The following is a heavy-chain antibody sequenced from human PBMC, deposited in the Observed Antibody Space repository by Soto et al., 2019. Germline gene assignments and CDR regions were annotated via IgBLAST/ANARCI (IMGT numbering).Heavy chain of an antibody. CDR2: ISYDGNKK. J-gene: IGHJ4*02. V-gene: IGHV3-30*18. CDR1: GFTFSNSA. D-gene: IGHD3-10*01. CDR3: AKGSGSLGY. Sequence: ESGGGVVQPGKSLRLSCPASGFTFSNSAIHWVRQAPGKGLEWVAVISYDGNKKYYVDSVKGRFTISRDNSKSTLYLQMNSLRPEDTAVYYCAKGSGSLGYWGQGTLVTVSS.